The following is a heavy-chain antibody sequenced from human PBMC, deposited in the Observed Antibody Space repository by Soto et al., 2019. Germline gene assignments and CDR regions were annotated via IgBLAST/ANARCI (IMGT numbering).Heavy chain of an antibody. V-gene: IGHV3-23*01. J-gene: IGHJ4*02. Sequence: EVQLLESGGGWVQPGGSLRLACAASGFTFNNYAMTWVRRSQGKGLEWVSAICGGGDTTSYADSVKGRFTVSRDGSKNTLYLQMSSLRAEDTALYYCAKGRGGSGSLTPRVDFWGQGTLVTVSS. CDR2: ICGGGDTT. CDR1: GFTFNNYA. D-gene: IGHD3-10*01. CDR3: AKGRGGSGSLTPRVDF.